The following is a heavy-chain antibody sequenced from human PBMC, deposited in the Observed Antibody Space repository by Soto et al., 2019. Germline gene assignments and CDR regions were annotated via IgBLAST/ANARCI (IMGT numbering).Heavy chain of an antibody. CDR1: GGSISSGGYY. V-gene: IGHV4-31*03. CDR3: ARDRGKVWFGESDY. J-gene: IGHJ4*02. Sequence: QVQLQESGPGLVKPSQTLSLTCTVSGGSISSGGYYWSWIRQHPGKGLEWIGYIYYSGSTYYNPSLEGRVTVSVVTSKNQFSLKLSSVTSADTAVYYCARDRGKVWFGESDYWGQGTLVTVSS. D-gene: IGHD3-10*01. CDR2: IYYSGST.